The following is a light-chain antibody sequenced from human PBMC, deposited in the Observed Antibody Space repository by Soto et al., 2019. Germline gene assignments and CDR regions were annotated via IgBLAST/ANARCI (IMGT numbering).Light chain of an antibody. CDR3: ATWYHTLDGSV. CDR1: GSNLWINF. V-gene: IGLV1-44*01. Sequence: QSVLTQPPSESETNGQRVTISCSGRGSNLWINFVTWFQHLPGTAPKLLIFSDDQRPAGVPDRFSGSKSGTSASLAINGLQPEDEAEYYSATWYHTLDGSVFGSGPNDTVL. J-gene: IGLJ1*01. CDR2: SDD.